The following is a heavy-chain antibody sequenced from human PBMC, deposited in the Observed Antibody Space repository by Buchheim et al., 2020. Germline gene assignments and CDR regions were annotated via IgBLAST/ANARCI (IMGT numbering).Heavy chain of an antibody. CDR1: GGSFSGYY. CDR2: IYYSGST. D-gene: IGHD5-18*01. Sequence: QVQLQQWGAGLLKPSETLSLTCAVYGGSFSGYYWSWIRQHPGKGLEWIGYIYYSGSTYYNPSLKSRVTISVDTSKNQLSLKLSSVTAADTAVYYCARGYTALYYFDYWGQGTL. V-gene: IGHV4-34*01. J-gene: IGHJ4*02. CDR3: ARGYTALYYFDY.